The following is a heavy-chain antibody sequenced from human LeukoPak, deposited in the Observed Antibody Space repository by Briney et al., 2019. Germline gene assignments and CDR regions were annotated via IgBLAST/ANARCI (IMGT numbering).Heavy chain of an antibody. V-gene: IGHV3-49*03. CDR2: IRSESYGGTI. D-gene: IGHD5-18*01. CDR3: TRGLDTALVTDYYCYGMDV. Sequence: GGSLRLSCTASGFTSGDYLMSWFRQAPGRGLEWVGFIRSESYGGTIEYAASVKGRFIISRDDSKSVAYLQMNSLKTEDTAVYFCTRGLDTALVTDYYCYGMDVWGHRTTVAVSS. J-gene: IGHJ6*02. CDR1: GFTSGDYL.